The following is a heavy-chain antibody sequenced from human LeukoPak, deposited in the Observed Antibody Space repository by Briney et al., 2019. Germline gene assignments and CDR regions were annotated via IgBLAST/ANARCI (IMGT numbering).Heavy chain of an antibody. Sequence: ASVKVSCKASGYTFTGYYMHWVRQAPGQGLEWMGWINPNSGGTNYAQKFQGRVTMTRDTSISTAYMELSSLRSDDTAVYYCARSAGYSSSWHLDYWGQGTLVTVSS. J-gene: IGHJ4*02. D-gene: IGHD6-13*01. V-gene: IGHV1-2*02. CDR1: GYTFTGYY. CDR3: ARSAGYSSSWHLDY. CDR2: INPNSGGT.